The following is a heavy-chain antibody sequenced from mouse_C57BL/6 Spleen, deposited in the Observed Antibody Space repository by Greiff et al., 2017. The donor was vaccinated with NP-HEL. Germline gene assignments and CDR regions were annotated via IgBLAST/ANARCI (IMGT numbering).Heavy chain of an antibody. Sequence: VQLQQSGPVLVKPGASVKMSCKASGYTFTDYYMNWVKQSHGKSLEWIGVINPYNGGTSYNQKFKGKATLTVDKSSSTAYMELNSLTSEDSAVYYCASPIYYGNYGYFDVWGTGTTVTVSS. CDR2: INPYNGGT. CDR1: GYTFTDYY. J-gene: IGHJ1*03. D-gene: IGHD2-1*01. V-gene: IGHV1-19*01. CDR3: ASPIYYGNYGYFDV.